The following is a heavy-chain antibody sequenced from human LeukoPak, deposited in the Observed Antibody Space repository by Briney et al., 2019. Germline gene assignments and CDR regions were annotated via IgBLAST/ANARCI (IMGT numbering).Heavy chain of an antibody. J-gene: IGHJ4*02. V-gene: IGHV1-2*06. CDR3: ASFAVAGHYFDY. CDR1: GYTFTGYY. Sequence: ASVKVSCKASGYTFTGYYMHWVRQAPGLGLEWMGRINPNSGGTNYAQKFQGRVTMTRDTSISTAYMELSRLRSDDTAVYYCASFAVAGHYFDYWGQGTPVTVSS. D-gene: IGHD6-19*01. CDR2: INPNSGGT.